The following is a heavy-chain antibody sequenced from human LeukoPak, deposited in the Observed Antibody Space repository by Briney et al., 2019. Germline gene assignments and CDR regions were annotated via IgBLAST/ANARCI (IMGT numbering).Heavy chain of an antibody. Sequence: ASVKVSCEASGYTFTSYGISWVRQAPGQGLEWMGWISAYNGNTNYAQKLQGRVTMTTDTSTSTAYMELRSLRSDDTAVYYCASDIVVVVAATWGQGTLVTVSS. D-gene: IGHD2-15*01. CDR3: ASDIVVVVAAT. CDR2: ISAYNGNT. J-gene: IGHJ4*02. V-gene: IGHV1-18*01. CDR1: GYTFTSYG.